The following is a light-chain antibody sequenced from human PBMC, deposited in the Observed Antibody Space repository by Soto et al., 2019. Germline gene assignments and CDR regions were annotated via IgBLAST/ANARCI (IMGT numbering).Light chain of an antibody. J-gene: IGLJ1*01. CDR3: QVWDSSSDHDV. V-gene: IGLV3-21*04. CDR1: NIGSKS. Sequence: SYELNQPPSVSVAPGKTARLTCGGNNIGSKSVHWDQQKPGQAPVLVIYYDSDRPSGIPERFSGSNSGNTATLTISRVEAGDEADYYCQVWDSSSDHDVFGTGTKVTVL. CDR2: YDS.